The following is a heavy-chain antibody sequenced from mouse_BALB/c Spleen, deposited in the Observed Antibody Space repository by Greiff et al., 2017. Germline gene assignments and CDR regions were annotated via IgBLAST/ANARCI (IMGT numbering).Heavy chain of an antibody. Sequence: EVKLQESGGGLVQPGGSRKLSCAASGFTFSSFGMHWVRQAPEKGLEWVAYISSGSSTIYYADTVKGRFTISRDNPKNTLFLQMTSLRSEDTAMYYCARYGTAGAMDYWGQGNSVTVSS. J-gene: IGHJ4*01. CDR1: GFTFSSFG. CDR2: ISSGSSTI. D-gene: IGHD1-1*01. CDR3: ARYGTAGAMDY. V-gene: IGHV5-17*02.